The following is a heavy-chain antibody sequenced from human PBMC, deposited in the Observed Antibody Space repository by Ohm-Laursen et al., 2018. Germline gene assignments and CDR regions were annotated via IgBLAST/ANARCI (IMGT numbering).Heavy chain of an antibody. CDR1: GFTFSSYW. CDR2: ISTDGSST. V-gene: IGHV3-74*01. Sequence: GSLRLSCTASGFTFSSYWMHWVRQAPGKGLEWVSRISTDGSSTSYADSVKGRFTISRDNAKNTLYLQMNSLRAEDTAVYYCASLSPPPEWGQGTLVTVSS. J-gene: IGHJ4*02. CDR3: ASLSPPPE. D-gene: IGHD1-14*01.